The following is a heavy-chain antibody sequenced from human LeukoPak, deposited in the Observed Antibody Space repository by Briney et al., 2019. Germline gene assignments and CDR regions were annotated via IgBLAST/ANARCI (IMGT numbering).Heavy chain of an antibody. Sequence: GGSLRLSCAASGLFFSTNWMSWVRQAPGKGLEWVCGINRIGSITVCADSVKGRFTISRDNAKNFLFLDMNSLRVEDTAFYHCARKGVGGELGGFDYWGQGTLVTVSS. CDR1: GLFFSTNW. D-gene: IGHD3-16*01. CDR3: ARKGVGGELGGFDY. J-gene: IGHJ4*02. CDR2: INRIGSIT. V-gene: IGHV3-20*01.